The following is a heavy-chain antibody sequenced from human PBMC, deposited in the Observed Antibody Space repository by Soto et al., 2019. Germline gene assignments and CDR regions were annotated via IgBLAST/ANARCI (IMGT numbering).Heavy chain of an antibody. V-gene: IGHV3-23*01. Sequence: EVQLLQSGGGLVQPGGSLRLSCAGSGFTFSRNAMSWVRQAPGKGLEWVSGTTGNSALTYCADSVKGRFTISRDNSKKTLYLQMNTLSADDTAVYYCAKNRDYDYDAFDVWGQGTVVTVSS. CDR2: TTGNSALT. CDR1: GFTFSRNA. CDR3: AKNRDYDYDAFDV. J-gene: IGHJ3*01. D-gene: IGHD3-16*01.